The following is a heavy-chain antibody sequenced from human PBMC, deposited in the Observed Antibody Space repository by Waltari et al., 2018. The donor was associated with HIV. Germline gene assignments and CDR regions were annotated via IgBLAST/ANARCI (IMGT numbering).Heavy chain of an antibody. CDR2: INHSGRT. CDR1: GASSSNYY. J-gene: IGHJ4*02. CDR3: ARGQYGPGSREDY. Sequence: QVQLQQWGTGLLKPSETLSPTCAVQGASSSNYYWSWIRQPPGKGLEWIAEINHSGRTNYNPSLKSRLTISVDTSKTQFSVKLTSVTAADTAVYFCARGQYGPGSREDYCGQGTLVTVAS. D-gene: IGHD3-10*01. V-gene: IGHV4-34*02.